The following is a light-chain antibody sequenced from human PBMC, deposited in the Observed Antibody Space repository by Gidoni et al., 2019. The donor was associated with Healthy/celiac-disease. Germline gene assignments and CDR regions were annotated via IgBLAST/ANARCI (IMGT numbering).Light chain of an antibody. CDR3: QQSYSTPRS. J-gene: IGKJ2*03. CDR1: QSISSY. V-gene: IGKV1-39*01. Sequence: DIQMTQSPSSLYASVGHRVTITCRASQSISSYLNWYQQKPGKAPKLLIYAASSLQSGVPSRFSGSGSGTDFTLTISSLQPEDFATYYCQQSYSTPRSFGQRTKLEIK. CDR2: AAS.